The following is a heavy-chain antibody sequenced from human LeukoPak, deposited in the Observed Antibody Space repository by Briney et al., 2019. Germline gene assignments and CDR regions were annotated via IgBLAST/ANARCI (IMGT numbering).Heavy chain of an antibody. CDR2: ISGSGGST. CDR3: ARMSYYDRRGDNWFDP. Sequence: ETLSLTCAVYGGSFSGYYWSWIRQPPGKGLEWVSAISGSGGSTYYADSVKGRFTISRDNSKNTLYLQMNSLRAEDTAVYYCARMSYYDRRGDNWFDPWGQGTLVIVSS. CDR1: GGSFSGYY. V-gene: IGHV3-23*01. D-gene: IGHD3-22*01. J-gene: IGHJ5*02.